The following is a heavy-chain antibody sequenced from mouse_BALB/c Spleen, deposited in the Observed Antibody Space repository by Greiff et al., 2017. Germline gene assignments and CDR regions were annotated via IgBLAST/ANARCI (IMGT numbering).Heavy chain of an antibody. J-gene: IGHJ2*01. CDR3: ARKGNYGYYFDY. CDR1: GYAFSSSW. V-gene: IGHV1-82*01. D-gene: IGHD1-2*01. Sequence: VKVVESGPELVKPGASVKISCKASGYAFSSSWMNWVKQRPGQGLEWIGRIYPGDGDTNYNGKFKGKATLTADKSSSTAYMQLSSLTSVDSAVYFCARKGNYGYYFDYWGQGTTLTVSS. CDR2: IYPGDGDT.